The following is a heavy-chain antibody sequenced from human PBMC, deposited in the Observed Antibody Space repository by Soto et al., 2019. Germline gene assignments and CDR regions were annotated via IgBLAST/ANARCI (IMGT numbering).Heavy chain of an antibody. J-gene: IGHJ4*02. CDR3: ARDGGRNSGGIDY. V-gene: IGHV1-69*01. D-gene: IGHD1-26*01. Sequence: QVQLVQSGAEVKKPGSSVKVSCKASGGTFSSYSINWVRQAPGQGLEWMGVIIPIFGTANYAQKMQGRVTITADESTSTAYMELSSLRSEETAVYYCARDGGRNSGGIDYWGQGTLVTVSS. CDR1: GGTFSSYS. CDR2: IIPIFGTA.